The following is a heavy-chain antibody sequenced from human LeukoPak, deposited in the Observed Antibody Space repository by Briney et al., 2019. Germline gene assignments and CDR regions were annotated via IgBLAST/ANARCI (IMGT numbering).Heavy chain of an antibody. D-gene: IGHD2-15*01. Sequence: AGGSLRLSCAASGFTFSSHNMVWVRQPPGKGLEWISYISDSSITMYYADSVKGRFTISRDNAKNSLYLQMNSLRAEDTAVYYCARDGGFCSGGFCYRLVDPWGQGTLVTVSS. CDR3: ARDGGFCSGGFCYRLVDP. CDR2: ISDSSITM. J-gene: IGHJ5*02. V-gene: IGHV3-48*04. CDR1: GFTFSSHN.